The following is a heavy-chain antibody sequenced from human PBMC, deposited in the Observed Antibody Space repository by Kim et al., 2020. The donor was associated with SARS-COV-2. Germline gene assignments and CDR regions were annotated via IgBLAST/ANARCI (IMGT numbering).Heavy chain of an antibody. Sequence: GGSLRLSCGASGFTFSEYGMNWIRQAPGKGLEWVSIIRCNGATKYYADSVKGRFTISRDNSKNTVYLQMNGLKTEDTALYYCFTDYDLGYWGQGTLVTVSS. CDR2: IRCNGATK. D-gene: IGHD3-3*01. J-gene: IGHJ4*02. CDR1: GFTFSEYG. V-gene: IGHV3-23*01. CDR3: FTDYDLGY.